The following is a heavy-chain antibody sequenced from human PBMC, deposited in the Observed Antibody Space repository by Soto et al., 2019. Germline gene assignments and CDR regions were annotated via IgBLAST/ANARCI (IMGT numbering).Heavy chain of an antibody. D-gene: IGHD3-22*01. CDR2: ISAYNGNT. CDR1: GYTFTSYG. Sequence: QVQLVQSGAEVKKPGASVKVSCKASGYTFTSYGISWARQAPGQGLEWMGWISAYNGNTNYAQKLQGRVTMTTDTSTSTAYMELRSLRSDDTAVYYCARLITMIRGGRTAPDAFDIWGQGTMVTVSS. V-gene: IGHV1-18*01. J-gene: IGHJ3*02. CDR3: ARLITMIRGGRTAPDAFDI.